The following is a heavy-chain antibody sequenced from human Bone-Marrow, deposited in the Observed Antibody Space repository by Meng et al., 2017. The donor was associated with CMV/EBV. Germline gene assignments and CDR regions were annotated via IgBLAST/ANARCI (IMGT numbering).Heavy chain of an antibody. Sequence: GESLKISCAASGFTFSDHYMGWVRQAPGKGLEWISYISSDGDSNFYGKSVKGRFTISRDNAKNSIHLQMNSLRAEDTGVYYCARTRYSYSWYTFDYWGQGNLVTVSS. CDR2: ISSDGDSN. J-gene: IGHJ4*02. V-gene: IGHV3-11*04. CDR3: ARTRYSYSWYTFDY. D-gene: IGHD6-13*01. CDR1: GFTFSDHY.